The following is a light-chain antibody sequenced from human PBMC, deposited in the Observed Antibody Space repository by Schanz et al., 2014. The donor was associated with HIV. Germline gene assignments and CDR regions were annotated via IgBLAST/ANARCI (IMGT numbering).Light chain of an antibody. CDR3: QQSYGTPRT. Sequence: EIVLTQSPGTLSLSPGERATLSCRASQSVGSSYLAWYQQKPGQAPRLLIYGASTRVTGIPARFSGSGSGTEFTLTISRLEPEDFATYYCQQSYGTPRTFGQGTKVEIK. CDR1: QSVGSSY. V-gene: IGKV3-20*01. J-gene: IGKJ1*01. CDR2: GAS.